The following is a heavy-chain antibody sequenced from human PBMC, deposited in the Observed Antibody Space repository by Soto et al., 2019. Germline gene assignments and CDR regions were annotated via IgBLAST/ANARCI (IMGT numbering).Heavy chain of an antibody. J-gene: IGHJ4*02. CDR1: GGSISSSNW. Sequence: PSETLSLTCAVSGGSISSSNWWGWVRQPPGKGLEWIGEIYHSGSTNYNPSLKSRVTISVDKSKNQFSLKLSSVTAADTAVYYCARDCSSTSCSPGGYWGQGTLVTVSS. CDR3: ARDCSSTSCSPGGY. D-gene: IGHD2-2*01. V-gene: IGHV4-4*02. CDR2: IYHSGST.